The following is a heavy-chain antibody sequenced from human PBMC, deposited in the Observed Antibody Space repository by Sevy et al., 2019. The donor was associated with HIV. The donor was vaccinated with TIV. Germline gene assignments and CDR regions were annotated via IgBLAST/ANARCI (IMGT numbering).Heavy chain of an antibody. CDR2: ISSSSSYI. Sequence: GESLKISCAASGFTFSSYSMNWVRQAPGKGLEWVSSISSSSSYIYYADSVKGRFTISRDNAKNSLYLQMNSLRAEDTAVYYCARVQSGSYAPWGQGTLVTVSS. CDR1: GFTFSSYS. V-gene: IGHV3-21*01. J-gene: IGHJ5*02. CDR3: ARVQSGSYAP. D-gene: IGHD1-26*01.